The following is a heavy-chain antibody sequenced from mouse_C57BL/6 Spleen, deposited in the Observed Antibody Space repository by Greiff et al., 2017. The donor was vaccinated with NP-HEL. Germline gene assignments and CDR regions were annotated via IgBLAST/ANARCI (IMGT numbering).Heavy chain of an antibody. D-gene: IGHD1-1*01. J-gene: IGHJ4*01. CDR1: GYSITSGYY. Sequence: EVQLQQSGPGLVKPSQSLSLTCSVTGYSITSGYYWNWIRQFPGNKLEWMGYISYDGSNNYNPSLKNRISITRDTSKNQFFLKLNSVTTEDTATYYCARCYGSSTYYYAMDYWGQGTSVTVSS. V-gene: IGHV3-6*01. CDR2: ISYDGSN. CDR3: ARCYGSSTYYYAMDY.